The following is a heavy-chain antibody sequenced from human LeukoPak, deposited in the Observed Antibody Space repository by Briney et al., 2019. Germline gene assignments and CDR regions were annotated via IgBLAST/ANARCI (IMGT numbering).Heavy chain of an antibody. Sequence: GASVKVSCKASGGTFSSYAISWVRQAPGQGLECMGGIIPIFGTANYAQKFQGRVTITTDESTSTAYMELSSLRSEDTAVYYCARDGGYSYGSYDYWGQGTLVTVSS. CDR1: GGTFSSYA. CDR2: IIPIFGTA. V-gene: IGHV1-69*05. D-gene: IGHD5-18*01. J-gene: IGHJ4*02. CDR3: ARDGGYSYGSYDY.